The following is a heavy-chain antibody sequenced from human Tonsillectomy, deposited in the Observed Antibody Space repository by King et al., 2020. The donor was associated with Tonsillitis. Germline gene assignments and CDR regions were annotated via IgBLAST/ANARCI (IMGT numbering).Heavy chain of an antibody. D-gene: IGHD3-22*01. CDR1: GFTFSTYW. V-gene: IGHV3-74*01. CDR2: IKSDGTGA. Sequence: VQLVESGGGLVQPGGSLRLSCAASGFTFSTYWMHWVRQAPGKGLVWVSRIKSDGTGATYADSVKGRFTISRDNAENTLFLQMNSLRAEDTAMYYCARNYYDSSGYLVLYYFDYWGQGTLVTVSS. J-gene: IGHJ4*02. CDR3: ARNYYDSSGYLVLYYFDY.